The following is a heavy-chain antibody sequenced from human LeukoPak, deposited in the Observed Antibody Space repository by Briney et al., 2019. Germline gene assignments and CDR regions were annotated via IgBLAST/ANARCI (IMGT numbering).Heavy chain of an antibody. V-gene: IGHV3-23*01. J-gene: IGHJ4*02. CDR2: LSGNGNTI. D-gene: IGHD4-23*01. Sequence: PGGSLRLSCAASGFTFSTYAMSWVRQAPGKGLECVSALSGNGNTIYYADSVKGRFTISRDNSKNTSSLRMNSLRAEDTAVYYCAKALYGGHDYWGQGTLVTVSS. CDR1: GFTFSTYA. CDR3: AKALYGGHDY.